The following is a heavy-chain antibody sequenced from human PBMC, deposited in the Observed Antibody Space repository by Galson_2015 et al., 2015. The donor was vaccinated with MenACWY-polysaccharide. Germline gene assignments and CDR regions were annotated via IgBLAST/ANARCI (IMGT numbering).Heavy chain of an antibody. Sequence: SLRLSCAASGFTFDDYAMHWVRQAPGKGLEWISGISWNSGNLGYADSVKGRFTISRDNAKNSLYLQINSLRPEDTALYYCAKGSGWLVRGEFDYWGQGSLVTVSS. CDR1: GFTFDDYA. D-gene: IGHD6-19*01. V-gene: IGHV3-9*01. CDR2: ISWNSGNL. CDR3: AKGSGWLVRGEFDY. J-gene: IGHJ4*02.